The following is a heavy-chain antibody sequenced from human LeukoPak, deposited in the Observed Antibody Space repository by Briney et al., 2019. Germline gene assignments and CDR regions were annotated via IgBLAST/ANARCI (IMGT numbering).Heavy chain of an antibody. CDR1: GVTFDDFA. CDR2: ITGDGRDT. V-gene: IGHV3-43*02. D-gene: IGHD3-10*01. CDR3: AKATGPNGRGAFDI. J-gene: IGHJ3*02. Sequence: GGSLRLSCAASGVTFDDFAMHWVRHAPGKGLEWVSLITGDGRDTYCADSVKGRFTISRDNTKNSLYLQMDSLRTEDTALFYCAKATGPNGRGAFDIWGQGTMVTVSS.